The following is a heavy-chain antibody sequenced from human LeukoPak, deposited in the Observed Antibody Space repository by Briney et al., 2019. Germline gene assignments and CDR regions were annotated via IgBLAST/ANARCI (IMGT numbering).Heavy chain of an antibody. V-gene: IGHV3-64*01. D-gene: IGHD2-15*01. CDR1: GFTFSSYA. CDR3: ARGVVAAKLYYFDY. Sequence: GGSLRLSCAASGFTFSSYAMHWVRQAPGKGLEYVSAISSNGGSTYYANSVKGRFTISRDNSKNTLYLQMGSLRAEDMAVYYCARGVVAAKLYYFDYWGQGTLVTVSS. J-gene: IGHJ4*02. CDR2: ISSNGGST.